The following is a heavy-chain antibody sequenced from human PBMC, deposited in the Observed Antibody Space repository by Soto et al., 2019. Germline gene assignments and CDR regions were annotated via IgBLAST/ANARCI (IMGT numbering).Heavy chain of an antibody. D-gene: IGHD1-1*01. CDR3: TTGRLERLGYYYYGMDV. CDR2: IKSKTDGGTT. Sequence: GGSLRLSCAASGFTFSNAWMNWVRQAPGKGLEWVGRIKSKTDGGTTDYAAPVKGRFTISRDDSKNTLYLQMNSLKTEDTAVYYCTTGRLERLGYYYYGMDVWGQGTTVTVSS. J-gene: IGHJ6*02. CDR1: GFTFSNAW. V-gene: IGHV3-15*07.